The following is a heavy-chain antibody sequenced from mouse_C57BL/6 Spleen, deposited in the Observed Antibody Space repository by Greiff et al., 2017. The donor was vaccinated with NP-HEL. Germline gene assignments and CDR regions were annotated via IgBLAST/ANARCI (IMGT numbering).Heavy chain of an antibody. CDR3: ARWSSKGTYAMDY. CDR2: IDPSDSET. J-gene: IGHJ4*01. D-gene: IGHD1-1*01. CDR1: GYTFTSYW. Sequence: QLQQPGAELVRPGSSVKLSCKASGYTFTSYWMHWVKQRPIQGLEWIGNIDPSDSETHYNQKFKDKATLTVDKSSSTAYMQLSSLTSEDSAVYYCARWSSKGTYAMDYWGQGTSVTVSS. V-gene: IGHV1-52*01.